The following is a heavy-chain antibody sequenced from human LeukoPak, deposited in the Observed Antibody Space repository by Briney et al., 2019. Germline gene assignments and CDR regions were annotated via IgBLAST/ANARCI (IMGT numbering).Heavy chain of an antibody. CDR2: INHSGST. Sequence: PPETLSLTCTVSGGSISSSSYYWGWIRQPPGKGLEWIGEINHSGSTNYNPSLKSRVTILVDTSKNQFSLKLSSVTAADTAVYYCYGATIFPSGYYYYYMDVWGKGTTVTISS. CDR3: YGATIFPSGYYYYYMDV. J-gene: IGHJ6*03. CDR1: GGSISSSSYY. V-gene: IGHV4-39*07. D-gene: IGHD3-9*01.